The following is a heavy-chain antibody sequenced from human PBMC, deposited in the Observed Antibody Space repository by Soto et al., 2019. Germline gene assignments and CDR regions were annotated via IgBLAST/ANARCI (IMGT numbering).Heavy chain of an antibody. D-gene: IGHD2-15*01. J-gene: IGHJ6*02. CDR1: GGSISRSGRY. V-gene: IGHV4-39*01. CDR3: ARIPTTVVTGYHYYGMDV. CDR2: IYYSGST. Sequence: SETLSLTCTVSGGSISRSGRYWGWIRQPPEKGLEWIGSIYYSGSTYYNPSLKSRVTISVDTSKNQFSLKVSSVTAADTAVYYCARIPTTVVTGYHYYGMDVWGQGTTVTV.